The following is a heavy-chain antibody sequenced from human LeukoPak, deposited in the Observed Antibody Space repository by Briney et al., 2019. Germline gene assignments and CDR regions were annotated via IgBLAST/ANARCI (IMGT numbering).Heavy chain of an antibody. Sequence: PGGSLRLSCAASGFSFSSYGMHWVRQAPGKGLEWVAFIRYDGNVKHYADSVKGRFTISRDNSKNTLFLQMNSLRAEDTAVYYCATAHYCSSTNCYLGYWGQGTLVTVSS. D-gene: IGHD2-2*01. CDR2: IRYDGNVK. J-gene: IGHJ4*02. CDR3: ATAHYCSSTNCYLGY. V-gene: IGHV3-30*02. CDR1: GFSFSSYG.